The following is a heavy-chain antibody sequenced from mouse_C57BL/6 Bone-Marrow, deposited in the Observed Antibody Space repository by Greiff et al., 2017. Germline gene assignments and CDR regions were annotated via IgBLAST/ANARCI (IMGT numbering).Heavy chain of an antibody. V-gene: IGHV1-82*01. CDR1: GYAFSSSW. CDR3: ARRAGY. D-gene: IGHD3-3*01. CDR2: IYPGDGDT. J-gene: IGHJ2*01. Sequence: QVQLQQSGPELVKPGASVKISCKASGYAFSSSWMNWVKQRPGKGLEWIGRIYPGDGDTNYNGKFKGKATLTADTSSSTAYMQLSSLTSEDSAVYCCARRAGYWGQGTTLTVSS.